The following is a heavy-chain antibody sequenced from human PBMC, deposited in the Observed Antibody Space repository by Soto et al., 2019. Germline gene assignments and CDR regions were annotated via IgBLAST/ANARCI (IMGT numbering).Heavy chain of an antibody. CDR3: ATQFAKANYYDSSGYGLGYFDL. CDR1: GYTLTELS. V-gene: IGHV1-24*01. Sequence: GASVKVSCKVSGYTLTELSMRWVRQAPGKGLEWMGGFDPEDGETIYAQKFQGRVTMTEDTSTDTAYMELSSLRSEDTAVYYCATQFAKANYYDSSGYGLGYFDLWGRGTLVTVSS. D-gene: IGHD3-22*01. J-gene: IGHJ2*01. CDR2: FDPEDGET.